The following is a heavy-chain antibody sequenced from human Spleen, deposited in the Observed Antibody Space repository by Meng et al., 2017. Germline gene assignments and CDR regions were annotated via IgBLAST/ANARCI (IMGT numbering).Heavy chain of an antibody. D-gene: IGHD3-22*01. V-gene: IGHV3-49*04. CDR3: TRASTYYYDSSGYSGY. J-gene: IGHJ4*02. CDR1: GFTFGDYA. Sequence: GESLKISCTASGFTFGDYAMSWVRQAPGKGLEWVGFIRSKAYGGTTEYAASVKGRFTISRDDSKSNAYLQMNSLKTEDTAVYYCTRASTYYYDSSGYSGYWGQGTLVTVSS. CDR2: IRSKAYGGTT.